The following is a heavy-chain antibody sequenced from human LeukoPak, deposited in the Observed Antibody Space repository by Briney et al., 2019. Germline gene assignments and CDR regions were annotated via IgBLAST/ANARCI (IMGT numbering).Heavy chain of an antibody. D-gene: IGHD4-17*01. CDR3: ARSPYGRALDV. V-gene: IGHV4-59*12. Sequence: SETLSLTCSVSGGSISGYYWSWIRQVPGERLEWIGYIYHSGRTTYNPSLESRVTISLDTSKNQFSLKLSSVTAADTAVYYCARSPYGRALDVWGKGTTVTVSS. J-gene: IGHJ6*04. CDR1: GGSISGYY. CDR2: IYHSGRT.